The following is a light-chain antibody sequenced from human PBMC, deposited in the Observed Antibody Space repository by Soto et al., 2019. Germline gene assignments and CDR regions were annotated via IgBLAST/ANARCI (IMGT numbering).Light chain of an antibody. J-gene: IGKJ1*01. Sequence: EIVMTQSPATLSVSPGERATLSCRASQSVSINLAWYQQKPGQAPRLLIYGASTRATGIPARFSGSGSGTEFTLTINSMQSEDFAVYYCQHYNNWPPWTFGQGTKGEIK. CDR3: QHYNNWPPWT. V-gene: IGKV3-15*01. CDR1: QSVSIN. CDR2: GAS.